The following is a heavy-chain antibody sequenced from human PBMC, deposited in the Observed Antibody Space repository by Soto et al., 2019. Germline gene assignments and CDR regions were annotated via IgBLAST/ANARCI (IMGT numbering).Heavy chain of an antibody. D-gene: IGHD6-13*01. CDR3: AGSSWYVAYFDY. CDR1: GFTFSSYA. CDR2: ISGSGGST. J-gene: IGHJ4*02. V-gene: IGHV3-23*01. Sequence: EVQLLESGGGLVQPGGSLRLSCAASGFTFSSYAMSWVRQAPGKGLEWVSAISGSGGSTHYADSVKGRFTISRDNSKNTLYLQMNSLRAEDTAVYYCAGSSWYVAYFDYWGQGTLVTVSS.